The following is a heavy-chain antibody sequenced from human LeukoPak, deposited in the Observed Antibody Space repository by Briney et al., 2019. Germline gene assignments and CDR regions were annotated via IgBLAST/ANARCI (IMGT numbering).Heavy chain of an antibody. Sequence: ASVKVSCKASGYTFTSYDIDWVRQATGQGLGWMGWMNPNSGNTGYAQKCQGSVTMTRNTSISTAYMELSSLRSEDTDVYYCATPRESSWYDWGQGTMVTVSS. J-gene: IGHJ4*02. CDR1: GYTFTSYD. D-gene: IGHD6-13*01. CDR2: MNPNSGNT. CDR3: ATPRESSWYD. V-gene: IGHV1-8*01.